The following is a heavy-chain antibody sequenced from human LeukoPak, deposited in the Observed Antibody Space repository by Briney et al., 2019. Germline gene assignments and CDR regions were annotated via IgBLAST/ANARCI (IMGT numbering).Heavy chain of an antibody. CDR3: AREFGYYDSSGYAFLVDY. V-gene: IGHV3-21*01. D-gene: IGHD3-22*01. Sequence: GGSLRLSCAASGFTVSSNYMSWVRQAPGKGLEWVSSISSSSSYIYYADSVKGRFTISRDNAKNSLYLQMNSLRAEDTAVYYCAREFGYYDSSGYAFLVDYWGQGTLVTVSS. J-gene: IGHJ4*02. CDR2: ISSSSSYI. CDR1: GFTVSSNY.